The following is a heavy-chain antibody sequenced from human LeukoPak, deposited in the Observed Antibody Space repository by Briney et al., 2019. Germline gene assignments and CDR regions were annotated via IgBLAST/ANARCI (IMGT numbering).Heavy chain of an antibody. V-gene: IGHV1-46*01. J-gene: IGHJ5*02. CDR1: GYTFTSYY. D-gene: IGHD2-2*02. CDR2: INPSGGST. CDR3: ARDRPHLKIDSSSTSCYIDNPNKNNWFDP. Sequence: GASVTLSCTASGYTFTSYYMHWVRQAPGQGLEWMGIINPSGGSTSYAQKFQGRATMTRDTSTSTAYMELSRLRSDDTAVYYCARDRPHLKIDSSSTSCYIDNPNKNNWFDPWGRGTLVTVSS.